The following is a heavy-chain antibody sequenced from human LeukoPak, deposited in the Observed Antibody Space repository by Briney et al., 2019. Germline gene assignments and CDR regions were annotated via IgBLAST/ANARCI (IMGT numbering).Heavy chain of an antibody. CDR3: AKRIAVAGYDAFDI. D-gene: IGHD6-19*01. J-gene: IGHJ3*02. CDR2: INPNSGGT. CDR1: GYTFTGYY. V-gene: IGHV1-2*02. Sequence: GASVKVSCKASGYTFTGYYMHWVRQAPGQGLEWMGWINPNSGGTNYAQKFQGRVTMTRDTSISTAYVELSRLRSDDTAVYYCAKRIAVAGYDAFDIWGQGTMVTVSS.